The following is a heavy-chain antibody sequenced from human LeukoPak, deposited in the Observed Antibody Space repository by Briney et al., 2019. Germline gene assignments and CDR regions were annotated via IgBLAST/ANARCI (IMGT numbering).Heavy chain of an antibody. Sequence: GGSLRLSCAPSGFTVSSSYMSWVRQAPGKGLEWVSIIYSSGSTYYADSVKGRFTISRDNSKNTLYLQMNSLKTEDTAVYYCTTEWYYRARDWGQGTLVTVSS. J-gene: IGHJ4*02. CDR2: IYSSGST. CDR1: GFTVSSSY. D-gene: IGHD3-10*01. CDR3: TTEWYYRARD. V-gene: IGHV3-66*01.